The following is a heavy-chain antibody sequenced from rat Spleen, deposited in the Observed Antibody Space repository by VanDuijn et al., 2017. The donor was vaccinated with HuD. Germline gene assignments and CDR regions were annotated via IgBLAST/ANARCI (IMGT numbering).Heavy chain of an antibody. Sequence: EVQLVESGGGLVQPGGSLRLSCAASGFTFTNYYMAWVRQAPTKGLEWVAYISTGGDNTYYRDSVKGRFTISRDNAKSTLYLQLDSLRSEDTATYYCATDTFYDGYYHGPVFGIMDAWGQGASVTVSS. V-gene: IGHV5-27*01. CDR1: GFTFTNYY. CDR2: ISTGGDNT. CDR3: ATDTFYDGYYHGPVFGIMDA. D-gene: IGHD1-12*03. J-gene: IGHJ4*01.